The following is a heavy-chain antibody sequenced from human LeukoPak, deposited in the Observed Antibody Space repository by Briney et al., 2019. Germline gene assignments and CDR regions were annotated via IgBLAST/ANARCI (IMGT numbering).Heavy chain of an antibody. CDR2: IDPGTGDT. Sequence: GASVKVSCKPSGYTFIDHYLHWVRQAPGQGLESLGWIDPGTGDTNYPQKFQGRVTMSRDTSSSTAYMELNRLRSDDTAVYYCARAGHNSNSGGYDFWGLGTLVTVSS. CDR3: ARAGHNSNSGGYDF. V-gene: IGHV1-2*02. CDR1: GYTFIDHY. D-gene: IGHD3-22*01. J-gene: IGHJ4*02.